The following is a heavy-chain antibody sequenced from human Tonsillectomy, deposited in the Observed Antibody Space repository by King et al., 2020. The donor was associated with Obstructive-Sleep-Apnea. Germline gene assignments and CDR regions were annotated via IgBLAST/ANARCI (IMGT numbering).Heavy chain of an antibody. J-gene: IGHJ5*02. CDR3: AKGSSTWDNWFDP. CDR1: GFTFDDYT. D-gene: IGHD6-13*01. CDR2: ISWDGSNR. V-gene: IGHV3-43*01. Sequence: VQLVESGGAVIQPGGSLRLSCAASGFTFDDYTMHWVRQVPGKGLEWVSLISWDGSNRYYADFVKGRFTISRDNSKNSLYLQMNNLRTEDTALYHCAKGSSTWDNWFDPWGQGTLVTVSS.